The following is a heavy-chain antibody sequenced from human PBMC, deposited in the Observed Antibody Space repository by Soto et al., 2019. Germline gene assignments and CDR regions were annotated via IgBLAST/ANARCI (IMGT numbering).Heavy chain of an antibody. V-gene: IGHV3-30*18. J-gene: IGHJ6*02. D-gene: IGHD3-22*01. CDR3: AKGGGGPMTYYYYGMDV. CDR1: GFTFSSYG. Sequence: RWSLRLSCAASGFTFSSYGMHWFRQAPGKGLEWVAVISYDGSNKYYADSVKGRFTISRDNSKNTLYLQMNSLRAEDTAVYYCAKGGGGPMTYYYYGMDVWGQGTTVTVSS. CDR2: ISYDGSNK.